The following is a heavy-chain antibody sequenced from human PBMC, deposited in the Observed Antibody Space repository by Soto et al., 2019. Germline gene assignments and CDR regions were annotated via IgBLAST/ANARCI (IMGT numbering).Heavy chain of an antibody. J-gene: IGHJ3*02. D-gene: IGHD6-19*01. Sequence: QVQLVQSGAEVKKPGSSVKVSCKASGGTFSSYAISWVRQAPGQGLEWMGGIIPIFGTANYAQKFQGRVTITADESTSTAYMELSSLRSEDTAVYYCARDRAWLEPVGDAFDIWGQGTMVTVSS. CDR1: GGTFSSYA. V-gene: IGHV1-69*12. CDR3: ARDRAWLEPVGDAFDI. CDR2: IIPIFGTA.